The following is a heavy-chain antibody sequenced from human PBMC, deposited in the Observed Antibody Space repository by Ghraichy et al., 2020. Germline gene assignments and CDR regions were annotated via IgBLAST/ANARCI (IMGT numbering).Heavy chain of an antibody. J-gene: IGHJ5*01. V-gene: IGHV3-23*01. CDR3: AKEAIFDTHGRYLCNWFDS. CDR1: GFTFSNYG. D-gene: IGHD2-8*01. CDR2: IGPGGGNI. Sequence: GGSLRLSCAASGFTFSNYGMTWVRQAPGKGLEWVSSIGPGGGNIFYTDSVKGRFTISRDNSKNTLHLQMHSLRADDTAVYFCAKEAIFDTHGRYLCNWFDSWGQGTLVTVSS.